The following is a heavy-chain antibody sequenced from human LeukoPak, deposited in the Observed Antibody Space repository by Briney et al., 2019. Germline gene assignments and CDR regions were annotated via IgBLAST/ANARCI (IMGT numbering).Heavy chain of an antibody. V-gene: IGHV3-48*03. CDR2: ISTSGTTI. Sequence: GGSLRLSCAASGFTFSSYEMNWVRQAPGKGLEGVSYISTSGTTIYYADSVKGRFTISRDNAKNSLYLQMNSLRAEDTALYYCARDGSGSVDYWGQGTLVTVSS. D-gene: IGHD1-26*01. CDR1: GFTFSSYE. CDR3: ARDGSGSVDY. J-gene: IGHJ4*02.